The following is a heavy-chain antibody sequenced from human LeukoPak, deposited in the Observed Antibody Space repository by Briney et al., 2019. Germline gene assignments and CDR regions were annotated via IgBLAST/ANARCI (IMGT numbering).Heavy chain of an antibody. CDR2: ISSSGSTI. V-gene: IGHV3-11*04. Sequence: GGSLRLSCAASGFTLSDHFMDWVRQAPGKGLEWVSYISSSGSTIYYADSVKGRFTISRDNAKNSLYLQMNSLRAEDTAVYYCARRILTFDYWGQGTLVTVSS. D-gene: IGHD4/OR15-4a*01. J-gene: IGHJ4*02. CDR3: ARRILTFDY. CDR1: GFTLSDHF.